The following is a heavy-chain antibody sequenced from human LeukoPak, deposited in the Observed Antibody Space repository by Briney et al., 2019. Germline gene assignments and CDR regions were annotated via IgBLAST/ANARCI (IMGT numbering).Heavy chain of an antibody. V-gene: IGHV3-23*01. CDR3: ASRGHVGSGTYSPYDY. D-gene: IGHD3-10*01. J-gene: IGHJ4*02. CDR2: ISGSGSRT. Sequence: GGSLRLSCAASGFTFSSYAMSWVRQAPGKGLEWVSVISGSGSRTYYADSVKGRFTISRDNSRNTIYLQMTSLRAEDTAVYYCASRGHVGSGTYSPYDYWGQGTLVSVSS. CDR1: GFTFSSYA.